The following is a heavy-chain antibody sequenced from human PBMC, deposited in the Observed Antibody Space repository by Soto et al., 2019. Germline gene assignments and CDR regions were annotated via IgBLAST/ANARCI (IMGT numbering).Heavy chain of an antibody. CDR1: GGSISSGGYY. D-gene: IGHD3-10*01. V-gene: IGHV4-31*03. CDR2: IDYSGST. Sequence: QVQLQESGPGLVKPSQTLSLTCTVSGGSISSGGYYWSWIRQHPGKGLEWIGYIDYSGSTYYDPSLKSRVTISVDTTKTPFSLKLSAVTAADTAVDYCARDHDDGSGRPGVGACDIWGQWTMVTFSA. J-gene: IGHJ3*02. CDR3: ARDHDDGSGRPGVGACDI.